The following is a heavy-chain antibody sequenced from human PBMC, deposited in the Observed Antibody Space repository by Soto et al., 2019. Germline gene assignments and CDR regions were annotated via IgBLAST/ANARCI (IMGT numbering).Heavy chain of an antibody. Sequence: PGGSLRLSCAASGFTFSNAWMNWVRQAPGKGLEWVGRIKSKTDGGTTDYAAPVKGRFTISRDDSKNTLYLQMNSLKTEDTAVYYCTTVSYYDSSGYYYYGMDVWGQGTTVTVSS. CDR1: GFTFSNAW. D-gene: IGHD3-22*01. CDR3: TTVSYYDSSGYYYYGMDV. J-gene: IGHJ6*02. V-gene: IGHV3-15*07. CDR2: IKSKTDGGTT.